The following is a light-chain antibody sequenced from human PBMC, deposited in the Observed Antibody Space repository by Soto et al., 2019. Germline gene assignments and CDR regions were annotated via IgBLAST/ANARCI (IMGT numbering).Light chain of an antibody. CDR1: SFDVGGYNY. Sequence: QSALTQPPSASGSPGQSVTISCTGTSFDVGGYNYVSWYQQHPGKAPKAMIYEVSNRPSGVSNRFSGSKSGNTASLTISGLQAEDEADYYCSSYTSSSTYVFGTGTKVTVL. V-gene: IGLV2-14*01. J-gene: IGLJ1*01. CDR3: SSYTSSSTYV. CDR2: EVS.